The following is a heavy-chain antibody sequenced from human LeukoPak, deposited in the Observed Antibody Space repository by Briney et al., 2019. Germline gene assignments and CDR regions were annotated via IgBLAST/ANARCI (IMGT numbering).Heavy chain of an antibody. CDR1: GYTFTSYY. D-gene: IGHD3-22*01. V-gene: IGHV1-46*01. J-gene: IGHJ4*02. CDR3: ARERWTYDSSGYYEY. CDR2: IHPNNGNT. Sequence: ASVKVSCKASGYTFTSYYMHWVRRAPGQGLEWVGIIHPNNGNTRYAQKFQGRVTMTRDTSTSTVYMELNSLRSEDTAVYYCARERWTYDSSGYYEYWGQGTLVTVSS.